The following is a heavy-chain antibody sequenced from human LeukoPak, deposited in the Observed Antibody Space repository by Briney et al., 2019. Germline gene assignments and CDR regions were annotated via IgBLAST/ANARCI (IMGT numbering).Heavy chain of an antibody. V-gene: IGHV3-21*01. D-gene: IGHD2-15*01. Sequence: GGSLRLSCAASGFSFSTYSMNWVRQAPGKGLEWVSSISSRSGYIYYADSVKGRFTISRDNAKNSLYLQMDSLGAEDTAVYYCARLGGSSANFDYWGQGTLVTVSS. CDR1: GFSFSTYS. J-gene: IGHJ4*02. CDR2: ISSRSGYI. CDR3: ARLGGSSANFDY.